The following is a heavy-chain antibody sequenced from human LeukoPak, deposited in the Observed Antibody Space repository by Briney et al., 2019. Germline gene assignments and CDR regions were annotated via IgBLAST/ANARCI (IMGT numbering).Heavy chain of an antibody. D-gene: IGHD4-17*01. V-gene: IGHV4-34*01. CDR3: TRGGHDYGDYHLDY. CDR2: INHSGST. Sequence: SETLSLTCAVYGGSFSGYYWSWIRQPPGKGLEWIGEINHSGSTNYNPSLKSRVTISVDTSKIQFSLKLSSVTAADTAVYYCTRGGHDYGDYHLDYWGQGTLVTVSS. CDR1: GGSFSGYY. J-gene: IGHJ4*02.